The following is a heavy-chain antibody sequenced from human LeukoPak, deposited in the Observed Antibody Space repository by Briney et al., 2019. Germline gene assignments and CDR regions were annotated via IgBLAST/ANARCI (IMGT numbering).Heavy chain of an antibody. CDR1: EFTFSHYG. CDR3: AKGLPFDGSTYFDD. Sequence: GGSLRLSCTASEFTFSHYGMHWVRQAPGKGLEWVTFIRFDGSNTYYGDSVKGRFTISRDNAKRTLYLQMNSLRPEDTAVYYCAKGLPFDGSTYFDDWGQGSLVTVSS. J-gene: IGHJ4*02. V-gene: IGHV3-30*02. D-gene: IGHD3-22*01. CDR2: IRFDGSNT.